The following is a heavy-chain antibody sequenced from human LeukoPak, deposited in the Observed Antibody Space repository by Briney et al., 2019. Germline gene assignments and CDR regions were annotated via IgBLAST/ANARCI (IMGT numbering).Heavy chain of an antibody. CDR3: ARGTPGDDYVWGSPPEFDY. CDR2: ISAYNGNT. CDR1: GYTFTSYG. V-gene: IGHV1-18*01. J-gene: IGHJ4*02. Sequence: SVKVSCKASGYTFTSYGISWVRQAPGQGLEWMGWISAYNGNTNYAQKLQGRVTMTTDTSTSTAYMELRSLRSDDTAVYYCARGTPGDDYVWGSPPEFDYWGQGTLVTVSS. D-gene: IGHD3-16*01.